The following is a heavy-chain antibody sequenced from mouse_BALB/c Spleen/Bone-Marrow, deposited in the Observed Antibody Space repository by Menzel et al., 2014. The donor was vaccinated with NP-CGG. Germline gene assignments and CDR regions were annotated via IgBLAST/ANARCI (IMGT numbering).Heavy chain of an antibody. V-gene: IGHV7-3*02. D-gene: IGHD2-1*01. CDR3: ARDKDGNYEGFAF. CDR2: IRNKVNGYTT. Sequence: EVQGVESGGGLVQPGGSLRLSCATSGFTFXDYYMNWVRQPPGKALEWLGLIRNKVNGYTTDYSASVKGRFTISRNDSQSILYLQMNTLRSEDSATYYCARDKDGNYEGFAFWGQGTLVTVSA. CDR1: GFTFXDYY. J-gene: IGHJ3*01.